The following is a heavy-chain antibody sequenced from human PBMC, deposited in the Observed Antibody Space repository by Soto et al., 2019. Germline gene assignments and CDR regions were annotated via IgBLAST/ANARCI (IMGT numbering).Heavy chain of an antibody. J-gene: IGHJ5*02. CDR3: AKDQIKERYFPWFDP. Sequence: PGGSLRLSCAASGLTFSSYAMSWVRQAPGKGLEWVSAISGSGGSTYYADSVKGRFTISRDNSKNTLYLQMNSLRAEDTAVYYCAKDQIKERYFPWFDPWGQGTLVTVSS. V-gene: IGHV3-23*01. D-gene: IGHD3-9*01. CDR2: ISGSGGST. CDR1: GLTFSSYA.